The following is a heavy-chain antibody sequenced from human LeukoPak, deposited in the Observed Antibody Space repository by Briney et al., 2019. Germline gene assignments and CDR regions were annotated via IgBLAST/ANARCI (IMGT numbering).Heavy chain of an antibody. V-gene: IGHV1-69*13. J-gene: IGHJ5*02. D-gene: IGHD1-26*01. CDR1: GGAFSSYV. CDR2: IIPIFGTT. CDR3: ARDSKTPFSNSGGSWFDP. Sequence: GASVKVSCKASGGAFSSYVITWVRQAPGQGLEWMGEIIPIFGTTKYAEKFQGRVTMTADDSTSTAYMELSGVRSEDTAIYFCARDSKTPFSNSGGSWFDPWGQGTLVTVSS.